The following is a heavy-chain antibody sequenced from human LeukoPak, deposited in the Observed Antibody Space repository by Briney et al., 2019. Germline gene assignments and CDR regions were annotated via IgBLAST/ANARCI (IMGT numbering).Heavy chain of an antibody. Sequence: PSEPLSLTCTVSGVSIRSFDWNWIRQPPGKGLEWIGYISDSGSTNYNPSLKSRLTISRDTSKNQFSLKLSSVTAADTAVYYCARRGLSSSFDYWGQGTLVTVSS. D-gene: IGHD6-13*01. CDR1: GVSIRSFD. V-gene: IGHV4-59*01. CDR2: ISDSGST. J-gene: IGHJ4*02. CDR3: ARRGLSSSFDY.